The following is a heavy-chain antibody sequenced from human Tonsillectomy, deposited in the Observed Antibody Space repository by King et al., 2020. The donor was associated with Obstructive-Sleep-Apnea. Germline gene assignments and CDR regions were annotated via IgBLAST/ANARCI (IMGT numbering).Heavy chain of an antibody. V-gene: IGHV1-8*01. Sequence: QLVQSGAEVKKPGASLKVSCKASGYTFTSYDINWLRQATGQGLEWMVWMKPNSGNTDYAQSFQGSVTMTRNNSISTAYMELSSLRSEDTAVYYCAGGARSFDIWGQGTMVTVSS. CDR3: AGGARSFDI. J-gene: IGHJ3*02. CDR2: MKPNSGNT. CDR1: GYTFTSYD.